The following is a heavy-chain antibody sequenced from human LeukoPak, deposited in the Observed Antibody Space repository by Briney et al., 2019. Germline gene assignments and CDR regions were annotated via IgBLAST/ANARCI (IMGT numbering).Heavy chain of an antibody. J-gene: IGHJ4*02. Sequence: GGSLRLSCTVSGFTFSNYWMRWVRQAPGKGLEWVASIDKNGREKRYVDSVEGRFTISRDNAKNSVYLQMTSLGAEDTGVYYCATYTQNFGAPGTDYWGQGTLVTVSS. V-gene: IGHV3-7*01. CDR3: ATYTQNFGAPGTDY. CDR1: GFTFSNYW. CDR2: IDKNGREK. D-gene: IGHD3-10*01.